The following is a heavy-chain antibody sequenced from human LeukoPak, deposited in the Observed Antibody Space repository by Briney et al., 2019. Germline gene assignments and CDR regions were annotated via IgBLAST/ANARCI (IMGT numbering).Heavy chain of an antibody. D-gene: IGHD4-23*01. J-gene: IGHJ3*02. CDR1: GDSVSCNSVT. CDR2: TYYRSTWYN. CDR3: ARITYGDNHFDI. V-gene: IGHV6-1*01. Sequence: SQTLSLTCAISGDSVSCNSVTWNWIRQSPSRGLEWLGRTYYRSTWYNDYAVSVRGRITVNPDTSKNQFSLKLNSVTAADTAVYYCARITYGDNHFDIWGQGTMVTVSS.